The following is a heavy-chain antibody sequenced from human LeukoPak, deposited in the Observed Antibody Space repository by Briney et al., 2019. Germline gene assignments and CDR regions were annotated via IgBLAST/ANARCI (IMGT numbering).Heavy chain of an antibody. Sequence: GASVKVSCKASGYTFTSYDINWVRQATGQGLEWMGWMNPNSGNTGYAQKFQGRVTVTRNTSISTAYMELSSLRSEDTAVYYCARRFTGDHYYYYYGMDVWGQGTTVTVSS. CDR2: MNPNSGNT. J-gene: IGHJ6*02. V-gene: IGHV1-8*01. CDR3: ARRFTGDHYYYYYGMDV. D-gene: IGHD7-27*01. CDR1: GYTFTSYD.